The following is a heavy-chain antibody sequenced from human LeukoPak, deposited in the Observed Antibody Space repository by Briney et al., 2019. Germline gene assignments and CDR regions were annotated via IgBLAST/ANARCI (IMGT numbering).Heavy chain of an antibody. V-gene: IGHV3-23*01. Sequence: GGSLRLSCAASGFTFSSYAMSWVRQAPGKGLEWVSAISGSGGSTYYADSVKGRFTISRDNSKNTLHLQMNSLRAEDTAVYYCAKDWGYCSSSSCSRSTFDYWGQGTLVTVSS. CDR1: GFTFSSYA. CDR3: AKDWGYCSSSSCSRSTFDY. D-gene: IGHD2-2*01. J-gene: IGHJ4*02. CDR2: ISGSGGST.